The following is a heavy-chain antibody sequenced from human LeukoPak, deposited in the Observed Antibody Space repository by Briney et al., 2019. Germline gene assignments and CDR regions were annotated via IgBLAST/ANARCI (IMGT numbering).Heavy chain of an antibody. J-gene: IGHJ6*03. Sequence: SETLSLTCAVYGGSFSSYYWGWIRQPPGKGLEWIGSIYYSGSTYYNPSLKSRVTISVDTSKNQFSLKLSSVTAADTAVYYCARANLYYYDSSGYYPPYYYYYYMDVWGKGTTVTVSS. CDR2: IYYSGST. V-gene: IGHV4-39*07. CDR1: GGSFSSYY. CDR3: ARANLYYYDSSGYYPPYYYYYYMDV. D-gene: IGHD3-22*01.